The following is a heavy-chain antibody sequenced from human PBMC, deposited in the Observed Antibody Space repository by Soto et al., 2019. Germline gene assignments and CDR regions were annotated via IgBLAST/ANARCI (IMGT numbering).Heavy chain of an antibody. V-gene: IGHV3-33*01. J-gene: IGHJ4*02. D-gene: IGHD6-6*01. Sequence: QVQLVESRGGVVQPGRSLRLSCAASGFAFSSYGMHWVRQTPGKGLEWVALIWYDGSNKYYADSVKGRFTISRDNSKNTLYLQMHSLRAEDTAVYFCARSPPGVAGRYYFDFWGQGTLVTVSS. CDR2: IWYDGSNK. CDR1: GFAFSSYG. CDR3: ARSPPGVAGRYYFDF.